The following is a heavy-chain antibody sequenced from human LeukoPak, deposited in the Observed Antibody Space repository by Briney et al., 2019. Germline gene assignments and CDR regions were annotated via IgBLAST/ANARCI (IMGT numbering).Heavy chain of an antibody. D-gene: IGHD6-6*01. CDR3: AKDNQLTPTGYFDY. CDR1: GFTFDDYA. Sequence: GGSLRLSCAASGFTFDDYAMHWVRQAPGKGLEGVSGISWNSGSIGYADSVKGRFTISRDNAKNSLYLQMNSLRAEDTALYYCAKDNQLTPTGYFDYWGQGTLVTVSS. CDR2: ISWNSGSI. V-gene: IGHV3-9*01. J-gene: IGHJ4*02.